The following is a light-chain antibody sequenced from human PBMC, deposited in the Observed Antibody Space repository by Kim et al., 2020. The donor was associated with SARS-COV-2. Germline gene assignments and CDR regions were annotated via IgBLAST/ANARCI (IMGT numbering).Light chain of an antibody. CDR1: QGINKY. Sequence: ASVGDTVNITCRASQGINKYVNWYHQRPGKAPKLLLYDASNLEEGVPSRFSGTGSGTDFSLIINGLQPEDVGTYYCQQYYHIPRTFGQGTKVDIK. CDR3: QQYYHIPRT. J-gene: IGKJ1*01. CDR2: DAS. V-gene: IGKV1-33*01.